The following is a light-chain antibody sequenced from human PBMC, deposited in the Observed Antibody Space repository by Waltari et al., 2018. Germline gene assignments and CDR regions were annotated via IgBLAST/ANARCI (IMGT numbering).Light chain of an antibody. CDR2: AAS. J-gene: IGKJ2*01. CDR1: QSISSY. V-gene: IGKV1-39*01. CDR3: QQSYSTPYT. Sequence: DIQMTQSPSSLSASVGERVTITCRAIQSISSYLTWYQQKPGKAPKLLLYAASSLQSGVPSRFSGSGSGTDFTLTISSLQPEDFATYYCQQSYSTPYTFGQGTKLEIK.